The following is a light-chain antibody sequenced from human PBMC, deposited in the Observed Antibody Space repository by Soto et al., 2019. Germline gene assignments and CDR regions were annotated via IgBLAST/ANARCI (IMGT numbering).Light chain of an antibody. CDR2: GAS. Sequence: EIVMTQSPATLSVSPGERATLSCRASQSVSSNLAWYQQKPGQAPRLLIYGASTRATVIPARFSGSGSGTEFPRTISSLQSEDFAVYYCQQYNNWWTFGQGTNVEIK. J-gene: IGKJ1*01. CDR1: QSVSSN. V-gene: IGKV3-15*01. CDR3: QQYNNWWT.